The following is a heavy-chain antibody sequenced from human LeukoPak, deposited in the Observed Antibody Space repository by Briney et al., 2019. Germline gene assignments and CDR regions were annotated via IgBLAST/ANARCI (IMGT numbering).Heavy chain of an antibody. CDR1: GYTFTGYY. CDR2: INPNSGGT. D-gene: IGHD5-18*01. CDR3: ARDWGTAMVTFTYNWFDP. J-gene: IGHJ5*02. Sequence: ASVKVSCKASGYTFTGYYMHWVRQAPGQGLEWMGWINPNSGGTNYAQKFQGRATMTRDTSISTAYMKLSRLRSDDTAVYYCARDWGTAMVTFTYNWFDPWGQGTLVTVSS. V-gene: IGHV1-2*02.